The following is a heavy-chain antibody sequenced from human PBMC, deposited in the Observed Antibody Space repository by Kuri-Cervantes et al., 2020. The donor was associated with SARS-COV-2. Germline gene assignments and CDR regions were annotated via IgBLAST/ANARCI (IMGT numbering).Heavy chain of an antibody. V-gene: IGHV1-18*01. J-gene: IGHJ6*02. Sequence: ASVKVSCKASGYTFTSYGISWVRQAPGQGLEWMGWISAYNGNTNYAQKLQGRVTMTTDTSTSTAYMELSSLRSEDTAVYYCARGDTAMAYYYYYGMDVWGQGTTVTVSS. CDR3: ARGDTAMAYYYYYGMDV. CDR1: GYTFTSYG. CDR2: ISAYNGNT. D-gene: IGHD5-18*01.